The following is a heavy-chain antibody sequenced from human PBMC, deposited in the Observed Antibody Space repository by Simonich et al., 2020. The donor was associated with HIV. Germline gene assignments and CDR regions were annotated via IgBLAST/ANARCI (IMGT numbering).Heavy chain of an antibody. Sequence: QVQLQQWGAGLLKPSETLSLTCAVYGGSFSGYYWSWIRQSPGKGLEWIGEINHSGSSNYNPSLKSRGTISVDASKNQFSLKLSSVTAADTAVYYCTRGYGDYGDYWGQGTLVTVSS. CDR2: INHSGSS. CDR1: GGSFSGYY. V-gene: IGHV4-34*01. J-gene: IGHJ4*02. CDR3: TRGYGDYGDY. D-gene: IGHD4-17*01.